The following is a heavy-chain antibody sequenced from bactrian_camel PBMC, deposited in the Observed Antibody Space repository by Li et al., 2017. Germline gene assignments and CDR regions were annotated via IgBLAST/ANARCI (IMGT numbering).Heavy chain of an antibody. V-gene: IGHV3S40*01. CDR2: TYVITGSK. Sequence: VQLVESGGGSVQTGGSLRLSCVASGDAYSRNFIGWVRQAPGKEREGIASTYVITGSKYYASSVQGRFSISQDSAKNMVYLQMNSLKPEDTAVYYCVREGSTFCSGGSCNLFDDWGQGTQVTVS. J-gene: IGHJ4*01. D-gene: IGHD2*01. CDR3: VREGSTFCSGGSCNLFDD. CDR1: GDAYSRNF.